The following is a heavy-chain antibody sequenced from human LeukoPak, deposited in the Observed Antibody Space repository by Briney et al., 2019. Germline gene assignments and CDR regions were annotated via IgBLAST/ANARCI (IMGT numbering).Heavy chain of an antibody. D-gene: IGHD5-18*01. J-gene: IGHJ5*02. V-gene: IGHV4-34*01. CDR2: INHSGST. Sequence: SETLSLTCAVYGGSFSGYYWSWIRQPPGKGLEWIGEINHSGSTNYNPSLKSRVTISVDTSKNQFSLKLSSVTAADTAVYYCARSIYSYGYTEFWFDPWGQGTLVTVSS. CDR1: GGSFSGYY. CDR3: ARSIYSYGYTEFWFDP.